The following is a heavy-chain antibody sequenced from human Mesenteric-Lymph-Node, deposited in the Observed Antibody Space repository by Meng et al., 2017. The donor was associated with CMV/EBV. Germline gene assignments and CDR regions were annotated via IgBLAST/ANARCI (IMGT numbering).Heavy chain of an antibody. D-gene: IGHD4-11*01. CDR1: GFTVSSNY. V-gene: IGHV3-53*01. Sequence: GESLKISCAASGFTVSSNYMSWVRQAPGKGLEWVSLIYSDGSTYHADSVKGRFTISRDNSKNTLYLQMSSLRAEDTAVYYCARDDNSNYASFDYWGQGTLVTVSS. J-gene: IGHJ4*02. CDR3: ARDDNSNYASFDY. CDR2: IYSDGST.